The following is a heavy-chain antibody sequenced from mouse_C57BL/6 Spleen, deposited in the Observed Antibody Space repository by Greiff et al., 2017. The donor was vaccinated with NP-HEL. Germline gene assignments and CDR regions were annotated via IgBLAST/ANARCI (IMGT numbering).Heavy chain of an antibody. V-gene: IGHV1-59*01. CDR1: GYTFTSYW. Sequence: QVQLQQPGAELVRPGTSVKLSCKASGYTFTSYWMHWVKQRPGQGLEWIGVIDPSDSYTNYNQKFKGKATLTVDTSSSTAYMQLSSLTSEDSAVYYCVYGNFFDYGGQGTTLTVSS. J-gene: IGHJ2*01. CDR3: VYGNFFDY. CDR2: IDPSDSYT. D-gene: IGHD2-1*01.